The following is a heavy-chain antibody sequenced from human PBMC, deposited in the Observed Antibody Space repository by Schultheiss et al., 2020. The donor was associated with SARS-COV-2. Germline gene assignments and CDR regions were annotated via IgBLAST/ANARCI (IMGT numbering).Heavy chain of an antibody. Sequence: GGSLRLSCAASGFTFSSYAMHWVRQAPGKGLEWVSVIYSGGSTYYADSVKGRFTISRDNSKNTLYLQMNSLRAEDTAVYYCARARDSYYDSSGYYLDYWGQGTLVTVSS. CDR1: GFTFSSYA. V-gene: IGHV3-NL1*01. CDR3: ARARDSYYDSSGYYLDY. CDR2: IYSGGST. J-gene: IGHJ4*02. D-gene: IGHD3-22*01.